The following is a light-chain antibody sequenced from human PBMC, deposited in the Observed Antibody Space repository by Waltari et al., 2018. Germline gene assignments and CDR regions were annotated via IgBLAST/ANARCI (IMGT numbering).Light chain of an antibody. V-gene: IGKV1-33*01. CDR3: QHYNNLPYT. CDR1: NDIRKN. CDR2: DAS. J-gene: IGKJ2*01. Sequence: IQMTQSPSSLSASIGDRVTITCRPSNDIRKNLSWFQERPGKAPKLLIYDASNLEAGVPSRFSGTGSGTDFSLTISSLQPEDSATYYCQHYNNLPYTFSRGTKLQIK.